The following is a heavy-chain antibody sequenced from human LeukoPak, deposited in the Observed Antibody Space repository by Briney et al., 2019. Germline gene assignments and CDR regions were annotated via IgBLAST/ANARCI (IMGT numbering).Heavy chain of an antibody. CDR1: GFTLSSYA. CDR3: ANLGFHIPYYYYYYMDV. CDR2: ISGSGGST. D-gene: IGHD3-16*01. J-gene: IGHJ6*03. V-gene: IGHV3-23*01. Sequence: GGSLRLSCAASGFTLSSYAMSWVRQAPGKGLEWVSAISGSGGSTYYADSVKGRFTISRDNSKNTLYLQMNSLRAEDTAVYYCANLGFHIPYYYYYYMDVWGKGTTVTVSS.